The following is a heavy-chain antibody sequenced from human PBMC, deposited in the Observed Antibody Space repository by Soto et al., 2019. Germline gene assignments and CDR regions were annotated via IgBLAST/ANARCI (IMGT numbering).Heavy chain of an antibody. CDR3: TKDRQADGMWSFDF. CDR2: LGGGGDT. V-gene: IGHV3-23*01. D-gene: IGHD2-21*01. J-gene: IGHJ4*02. CDR1: GFTFGTYN. Sequence: GGTLRLSCAASGFTFGTYNMNWVRHAPGKGLEWVSALGGGGDTHYAESVKGRFTISRDYSKNILLLQMNSLRDEDSAIYYCTKDRQADGMWSFDFWRQGTLVTVS.